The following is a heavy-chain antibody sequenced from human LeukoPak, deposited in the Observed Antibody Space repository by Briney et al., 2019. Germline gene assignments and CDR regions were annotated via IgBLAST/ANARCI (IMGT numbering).Heavy chain of an antibody. Sequence: GGSLRLSCAASGFTFSSYAMHWVRQAPGKGLEWVAVISYDGSNKYYADSVKGRFTISRDNSKSTLYLQMNSLRAEDTAVYYCARDPSLLWFGEHMYGVDYWGQGTLVTVSS. CDR3: ARDPSLLWFGEHMYGVDY. V-gene: IGHV3-30-3*01. J-gene: IGHJ4*02. CDR2: ISYDGSNK. CDR1: GFTFSSYA. D-gene: IGHD3-10*01.